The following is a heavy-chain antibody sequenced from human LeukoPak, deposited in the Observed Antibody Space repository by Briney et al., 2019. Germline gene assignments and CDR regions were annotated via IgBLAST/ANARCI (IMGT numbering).Heavy chain of an antibody. Sequence: ASVKVSCKVSGYTHIELSMHWVRQAPGKGLDWMGGFDPEDGEKIYAQKLQGRVTMTEDKSTDTAYMELSSLRSEDTAVYYCATTPRRYCSGGSCYSDAFDIWGQGTMVTVSS. CDR3: ATTPRRYCSGGSCYSDAFDI. V-gene: IGHV1-24*01. J-gene: IGHJ3*02. D-gene: IGHD2-15*01. CDR2: FDPEDGEK. CDR1: GYTHIELS.